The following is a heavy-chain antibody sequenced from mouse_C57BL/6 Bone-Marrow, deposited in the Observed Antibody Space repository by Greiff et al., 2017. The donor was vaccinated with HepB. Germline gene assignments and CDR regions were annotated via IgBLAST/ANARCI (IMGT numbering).Heavy chain of an antibody. CDR1: GFTFSSYT. J-gene: IGHJ1*03. D-gene: IGHD1-1*01. Sequence: VESGGGLVKPGGSLKLSCAASGFTFSSYTMSWVRQTPEKRLEWVATISGGGGNTYYPDSVKGRFTISRDNAKNTLYLQMSSLRSEDTALYYCARHGFYYGSSSYWYFDVWGTGTTVTVSS. CDR3: ARHGFYYGSSSYWYFDV. CDR2: ISGGGGNT. V-gene: IGHV5-9*01.